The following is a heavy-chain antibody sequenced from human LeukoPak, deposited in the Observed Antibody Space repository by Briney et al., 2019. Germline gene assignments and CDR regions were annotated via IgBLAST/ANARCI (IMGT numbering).Heavy chain of an antibody. Sequence: GASVKVSCTASGYTFSSHGISWVRQAPGQGLEWMGWISAYNGNINSAQKLQGRLTMTTDTSTNTAYMELRGLRSDDTAVYYCARDWVRYCSTASCLLQFDSWGQGTLVTVSS. CDR2: ISAYNGNI. CDR3: ARDWVRYCSTASCLLQFDS. V-gene: IGHV1-18*01. D-gene: IGHD3-16*02. J-gene: IGHJ4*02. CDR1: GYTFSSHG.